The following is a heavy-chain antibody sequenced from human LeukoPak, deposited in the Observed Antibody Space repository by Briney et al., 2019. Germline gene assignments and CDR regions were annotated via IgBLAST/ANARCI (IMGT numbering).Heavy chain of an antibody. J-gene: IGHJ4*02. D-gene: IGHD1/OR15-1a*01. V-gene: IGHV5-51*01. Sequence: ESLKISCKGSGYSFTNSWIAWVRQMSGKGLEWMGIIYPDDSDTTYSPSFQGQVTISADRSINTAYLHWSSVKASDTAVYYCARRSVNTAFDYWGQGTLVTVSS. CDR3: ARRSVNTAFDY. CDR2: IYPDDSDT. CDR1: GYSFTNSW.